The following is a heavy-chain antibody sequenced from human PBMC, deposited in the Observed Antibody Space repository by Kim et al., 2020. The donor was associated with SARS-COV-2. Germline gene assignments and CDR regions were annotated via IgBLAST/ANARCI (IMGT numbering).Heavy chain of an antibody. D-gene: IGHD2-15*01. V-gene: IGHV3-48*03. J-gene: IGHJ4*02. CDR2: ISSSGSTI. Sequence: GGSLRLSCAASGFTFSSYEMNWVRQAPGKGLEWVSYISSSGSTIYYADSVKGRFTISRDNAKNSLYLQMNSLRAEDTAVYYCARDVVVAAHFYFDYWGQGTLVTVSS. CDR1: GFTFSSYE. CDR3: ARDVVVAAHFYFDY.